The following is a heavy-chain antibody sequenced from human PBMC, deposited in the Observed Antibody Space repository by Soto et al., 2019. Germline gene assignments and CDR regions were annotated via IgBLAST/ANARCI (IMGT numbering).Heavy chain of an antibody. V-gene: IGHV4-31*03. CDR2: IYYSGST. Sequence: PSETLSLTCTVSGGSISSGGYYWSWIRQHPGKGLEWIGYIYYSGSTYYNPSLKSRVTISVDTSKNQSSLKLSSVTAADTAVYYCARDVRIAAAGTRWGYYYGMDVWGQGTAVTVSS. D-gene: IGHD6-13*01. CDR3: ARDVRIAAAGTRWGYYYGMDV. J-gene: IGHJ6*02. CDR1: GGSISSGGYY.